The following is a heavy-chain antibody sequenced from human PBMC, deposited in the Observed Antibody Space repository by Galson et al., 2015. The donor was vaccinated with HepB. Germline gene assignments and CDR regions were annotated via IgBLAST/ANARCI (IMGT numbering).Heavy chain of an antibody. CDR1: GFTFSSYG. V-gene: IGHV3-30*18. Sequence: SLRLSCAASGFTFSSYGMHWVRQAPGKGLEWVAVISYDGSNKYYADSVKGRFTIPRDNSKNTLYLQMNSLRAEDTAVYYCAKVGEDSTHYDYWGQGTLVTVSS. CDR2: ISYDGSNK. J-gene: IGHJ4*02. CDR3: AKVGEDSTHYDY. D-gene: IGHD3-16*01.